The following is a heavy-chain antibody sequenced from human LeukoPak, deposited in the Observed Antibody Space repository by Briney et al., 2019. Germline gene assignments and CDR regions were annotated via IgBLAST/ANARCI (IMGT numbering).Heavy chain of an antibody. D-gene: IGHD3-9*01. V-gene: IGHV1-2*02. CDR3: ARGSPPYYDILTGYYTPNWFDP. J-gene: IGHJ5*02. CDR1: GYTFTGYY. Sequence: ASVKLSCKASGYTFTGYYMHWVRQAPGQGLEWMGWINPNSGGTNYAQKFQGRVTMTRDTSISTAYMELSRLRSDDTAVYYCARGSPPYYDILTGYYTPNWFDPWGQGTLVTVSS. CDR2: INPNSGGT.